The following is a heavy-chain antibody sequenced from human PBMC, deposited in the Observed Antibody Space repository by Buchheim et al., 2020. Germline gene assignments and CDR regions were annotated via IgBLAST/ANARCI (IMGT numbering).Heavy chain of an antibody. J-gene: IGHJ4*02. CDR2: ISGSGSTI. V-gene: IGHV3-11*01. CDR1: GFTFSDYY. Sequence: HVQLVESGGGFVKPGGSLRLSCAASGFTFSDYYMTWIRQAPGKGLEWISYISGSGSTIYYADSVKGRFTISRDNAKNSLYLQRISLRAEDTALYYCARVNTAPGTVDCWGQGTL. D-gene: IGHD5-18*01. CDR3: ARVNTAPGTVDC.